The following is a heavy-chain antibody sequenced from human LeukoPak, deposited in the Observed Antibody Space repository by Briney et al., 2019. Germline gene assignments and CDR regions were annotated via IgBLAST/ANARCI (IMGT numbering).Heavy chain of an antibody. J-gene: IGHJ4*02. D-gene: IGHD2-2*01. Sequence: GGSLRLSCAASGFTFSSYWMNWVRQAPGQGLVWVSHINTDGRTTTYADSVKGRFTVSRDNAKNTLYLEMNRLRAEDTAVYYCARDNAYMFDYWGQGTQVTVSS. CDR1: GFTFSSYW. V-gene: IGHV3-74*01. CDR3: ARDNAYMFDY. CDR2: INTDGRTT.